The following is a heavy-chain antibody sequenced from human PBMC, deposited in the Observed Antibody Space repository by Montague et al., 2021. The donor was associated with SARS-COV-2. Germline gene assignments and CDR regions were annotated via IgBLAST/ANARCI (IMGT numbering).Heavy chain of an antibody. CDR1: GGSISSGTYY. Sequence: TLSLTCTVSGGSISSGTYYRSWIRQHPGKGLEWVGYIYYSGXTXYXXXXKXRVTISVDTSKNQFSLKLSSVTAADTAVYYCARFIRYYGSGGPSLDYWGQGTLVTVSS. CDR2: IYYSGXT. J-gene: IGHJ4*02. D-gene: IGHD3-10*01. V-gene: IGHV4-31*03. CDR3: ARFIRYYGSGGPSLDY.